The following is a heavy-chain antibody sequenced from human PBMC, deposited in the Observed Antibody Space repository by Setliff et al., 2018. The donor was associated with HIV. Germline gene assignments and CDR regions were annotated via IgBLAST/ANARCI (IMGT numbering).Heavy chain of an antibody. CDR2: IYPDDSAT. CDR3: AKHGFERKSPYNWFDS. D-gene: IGHD3-16*01. Sequence: PGESLKISCKGSGYSFTTYWIGWVRQKPGKGLEWMGIIYPDDSATRYSPSFQGQVTISADKSINTAYLRWRSLRASDTAIYFCAKHGFERKSPYNWFDSWGQGTLVTVSS. J-gene: IGHJ5*01. V-gene: IGHV5-51*01. CDR1: GYSFTTYW.